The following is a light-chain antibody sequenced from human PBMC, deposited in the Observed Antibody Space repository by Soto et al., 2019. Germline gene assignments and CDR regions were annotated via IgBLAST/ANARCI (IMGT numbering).Light chain of an antibody. J-gene: IGLJ2*01. CDR3: SSYTTSATLV. Sequence: QSALTQPASVSGSPGQSITISCTGTSSDVGAYNYVSWYQQHPDKAPKLIIFEVNNRPSGVSNRFSGSKSDNTASLTISGLQAEDEADYYCSSYTTSATLVFGGGTKLTVL. CDR2: EVN. CDR1: SSDVGAYNY. V-gene: IGLV2-14*01.